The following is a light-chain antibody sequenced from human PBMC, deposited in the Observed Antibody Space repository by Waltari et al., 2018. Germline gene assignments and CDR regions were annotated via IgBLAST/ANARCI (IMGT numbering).Light chain of an antibody. Sequence: QSVLTQPPSVSGAPGQRVTLSCPGSSPTIGAGYAVHRYQQLPGTAPKPLIYGNSNRPSGVPDRFSGSKSGTSASLAITGLQAEDEADYYCQSYDSSLSGWVFGGGTKLTVL. CDR3: QSYDSSLSGWV. CDR1: SPTIGAGYA. V-gene: IGLV1-40*01. CDR2: GNS. J-gene: IGLJ3*02.